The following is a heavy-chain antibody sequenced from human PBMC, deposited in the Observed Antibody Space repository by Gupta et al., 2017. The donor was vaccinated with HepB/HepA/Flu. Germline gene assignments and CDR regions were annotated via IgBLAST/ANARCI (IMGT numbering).Heavy chain of an antibody. D-gene: IGHD2-2*01. Sequence: EVHVLESGGGLVQTGGCVRLSCESSGCTFLSYAMSWVRPAPGKGVEWVAGISGSGATTYYADSVKGRFTIFRDNSNNTLYLQMNSPRGEDTAVYYCAKDITSSSACYAFDHWGQGTLVTVSS. V-gene: IGHV3-23*01. CDR3: AKDITSSSACYAFDH. J-gene: IGHJ4*02. CDR2: ISGSGATT. CDR1: GCTFLSYA.